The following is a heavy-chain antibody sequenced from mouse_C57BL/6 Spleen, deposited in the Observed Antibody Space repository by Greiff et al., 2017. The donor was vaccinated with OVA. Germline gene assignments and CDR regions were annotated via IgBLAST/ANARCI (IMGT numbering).Heavy chain of an antibody. CDR2: IDPANGNT. D-gene: IGHD1-1*01. CDR1: GFNIKNTY. V-gene: IGHV14-3*01. Sequence: VQLKQSVAELVRPGASVKLSCTASGFNIKNTYMHWVKQRPEQGLEWIGRIDPANGNTKYAPKFQGKATITADTSSNTAYLQLSSLTSEDTAIYYCARWPVITTVVPYAMDYWGQGTSVTVSS. J-gene: IGHJ4*01. CDR3: ARWPVITTVVPYAMDY.